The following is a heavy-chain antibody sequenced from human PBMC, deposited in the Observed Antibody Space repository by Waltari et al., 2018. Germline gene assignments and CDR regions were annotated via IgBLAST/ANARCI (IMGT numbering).Heavy chain of an antibody. CDR1: GYTFSVNP. CDR2: IKTGDDKT. V-gene: IGHV1-3*04. CDR3: VREVTRGGVSFDS. D-gene: IGHD3-16*01. Sequence: QVHLVQSGAEVKKPGASEKVSCKASGYTFSVNPSHWVRQAPGQSREWMGWIKTGDDKTRYSQSFQRRVTFTRDTSASTAFMELSSLISDDTAVYFCVREVTRGGVSFDSWGQGTQGTVSS. J-gene: IGHJ4*02.